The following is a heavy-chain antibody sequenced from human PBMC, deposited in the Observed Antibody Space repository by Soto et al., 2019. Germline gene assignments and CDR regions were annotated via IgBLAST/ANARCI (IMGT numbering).Heavy chain of an antibody. V-gene: IGHV4-39*01. D-gene: IGHD6-19*01. CDR2: IYYSGST. CDR3: ARQISGIAVAGTWGNWFDP. J-gene: IGHJ5*02. Sequence: PSETLSLTCTVSGGSISSSSYYWGWIRQPPGKGLEWIGSIYYSGSTYYNPSLKSRVTISVDTSKNQFSLKLSSVTAADTAVYYCARQISGIAVAGTWGNWFDPWGQGTLVTVSS. CDR1: GGSISSSSYY.